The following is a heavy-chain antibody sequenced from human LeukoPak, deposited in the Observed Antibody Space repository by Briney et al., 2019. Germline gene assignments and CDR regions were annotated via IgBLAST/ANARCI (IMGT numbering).Heavy chain of an antibody. CDR3: ASTDILTGYYDY. CDR1: GYTFTGYW. J-gene: IGHJ4*02. D-gene: IGHD3-9*01. CDR2: ISPSGGST. V-gene: IGHV1-46*01. Sequence: ASVKVSCKAFGYTFTGYWMHWVRQAPGQGPEWMGVISPSGGSTIYAQKFKGRVTMTTDTSTSTAYMELRSLRSDDTAVYYCASTDILTGYYDYWGQGTLVTVSS.